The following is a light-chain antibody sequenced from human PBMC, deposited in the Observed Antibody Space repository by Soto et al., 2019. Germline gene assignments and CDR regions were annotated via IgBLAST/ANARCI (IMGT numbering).Light chain of an antibody. V-gene: IGLV1-44*01. CDR1: SSNIGTNT. J-gene: IGLJ3*02. CDR2: SNR. CDR3: AAWDDSLDGLWV. Sequence: QSVLTQPPSASGTPGQRVTISCSGSSSNIGTNTVNWYQQFTGAAPKLLIYSNRQRPSGVPDRFSGSKPGTSASLAISGLQSEDEADYYCAAWDDSLDGLWVFGGGTKLTVL.